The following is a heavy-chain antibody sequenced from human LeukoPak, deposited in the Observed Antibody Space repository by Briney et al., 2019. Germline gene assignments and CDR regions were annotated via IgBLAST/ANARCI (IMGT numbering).Heavy chain of an antibody. J-gene: IGHJ6*03. CDR3: ATSLCAYYYYYMDV. V-gene: IGHV1-69*13. CDR1: GGTFSSYA. D-gene: IGHD2-21*01. Sequence: SVKVSCKASGGTFSSYAISWVRQAPGQGLEWMGGIIPIFGTANYAQKFQGRVTITADESTSTAYMELSSLRSEDTAVYYCATSLCAYYYYYMDVWGKGTTVTISS. CDR2: IIPIFGTA.